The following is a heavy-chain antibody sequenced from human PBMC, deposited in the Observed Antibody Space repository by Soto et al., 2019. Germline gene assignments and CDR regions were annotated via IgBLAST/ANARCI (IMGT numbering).Heavy chain of an antibody. D-gene: IGHD2-2*01. CDR3: AKDVGGHYCTPTSCLYFFHS. CDR2: ISDSGST. CDR1: GFCFNNYA. V-gene: IGHV3-23*01. Sequence: EVQLLESGGGLVQPGGSLRLSCAASGFCFNNYAMNWVRQAPGQGLEWVSTISDSGSTYYADSVKGRFTISRDNSKNTLYLQMKSLRAEDTAVYFCAKDVGGHYCTPTSCLYFFHSWGRGTLVTVSS. J-gene: IGHJ4*02.